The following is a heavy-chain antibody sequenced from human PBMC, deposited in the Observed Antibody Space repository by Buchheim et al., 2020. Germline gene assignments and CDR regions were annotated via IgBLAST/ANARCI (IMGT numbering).Heavy chain of an antibody. CDR3: ASPNLSYCGGDCYSHAFDI. D-gene: IGHD2-21*01. V-gene: IGHV3-66*02. CDR2: IYSGGST. J-gene: IGHJ3*02. Sequence: EVQLVESGGGLVQPGGSLRLSCAASGFTFSSYWMHWVRQAPGKGLVWVSVIYSGGSTYYADSVKGRFTISRDNSKNTLYLQMNSLRAEDTAVYYCASPNLSYCGGDCYSHAFDIWGQGT. CDR1: GFTFSSYW.